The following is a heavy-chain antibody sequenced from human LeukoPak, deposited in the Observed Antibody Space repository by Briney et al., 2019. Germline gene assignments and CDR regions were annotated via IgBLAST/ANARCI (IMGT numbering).Heavy chain of an antibody. Sequence: SETLSLTCTVSSGSVSSGSYYWSWIRQPPGKGLEWIGYIYYSGSTNYNPSLKSRVTISVDTSKNQFSLKLSSVTAADTAVYYCAREGPAVYSSSWSYFYYGMDVWGQGTTVTVFS. D-gene: IGHD6-13*01. CDR1: SGSVSSGSYY. V-gene: IGHV4-61*01. CDR2: IYYSGST. CDR3: AREGPAVYSSSWSYFYYGMDV. J-gene: IGHJ6*02.